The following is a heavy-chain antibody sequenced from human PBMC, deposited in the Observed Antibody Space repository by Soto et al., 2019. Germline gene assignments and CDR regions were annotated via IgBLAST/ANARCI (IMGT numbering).Heavy chain of an antibody. Sequence: QVQLQQWGAGLLKPSETLSLNCAVNGGSLSGYYWSWIRKPPGKGLEWIGEIKDGGSTNYSPSLRGRATTSSDTSNNQFYLRLNSVTAADTGVYYCARGQEGVVATHWDQGALVTVSS. J-gene: IGHJ4*02. V-gene: IGHV4-34*01. D-gene: IGHD5-12*01. CDR3: ARGQEGVVATH. CDR1: GGSLSGYY. CDR2: IKDGGST.